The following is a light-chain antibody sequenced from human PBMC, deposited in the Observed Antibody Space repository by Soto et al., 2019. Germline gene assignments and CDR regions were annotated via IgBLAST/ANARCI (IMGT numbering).Light chain of an antibody. CDR3: SSYTSSSTPHVV. J-gene: IGLJ2*01. Sequence: QSVLTQPASVSGSPGQSITISCTRTSSDVGGYNYVSWYQQYPGKAPKLMIYDVSNRPSGVSNRFSGSKSGNTASLTISGLQAEDEADYYCSSYTSSSTPHVVFGGGTKLTVL. V-gene: IGLV2-14*01. CDR2: DVS. CDR1: SSDVGGYNY.